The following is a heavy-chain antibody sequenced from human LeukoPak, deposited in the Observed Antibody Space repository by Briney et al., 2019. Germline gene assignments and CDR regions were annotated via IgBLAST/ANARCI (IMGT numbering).Heavy chain of an antibody. CDR2: ISGSGGST. J-gene: IGHJ4*02. D-gene: IGHD3-3*01. CDR3: AKLTIFGVGRDGSPFDY. CDR1: GFTFSRYA. Sequence: GGSLRLSCAACGFTFSRYAMSWVGQAAGKGREWVSAISGSGGSTYYADSVKGRFTISRDNSNNTLYLQMNSLRAEDTAVYYCAKLTIFGVGRDGSPFDYWGQGTLVTVSS. V-gene: IGHV3-23*01.